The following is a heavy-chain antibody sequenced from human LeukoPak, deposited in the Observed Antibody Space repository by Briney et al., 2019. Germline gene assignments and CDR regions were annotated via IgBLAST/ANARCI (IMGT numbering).Heavy chain of an antibody. D-gene: IGHD1-26*01. Sequence: GGSLRLSCAASGFTFSSYGFYWVRQAPGKGPEWVSSISSSSKYIYYADSVKGRFTISRDYANNSLFLQMNSLRAEDTAMYYCAKLNSGSIYFDYWGQGTLVTVSS. J-gene: IGHJ4*02. CDR2: ISSSSKYI. CDR3: AKLNSGSIYFDY. V-gene: IGHV3-21*04. CDR1: GFTFSSYG.